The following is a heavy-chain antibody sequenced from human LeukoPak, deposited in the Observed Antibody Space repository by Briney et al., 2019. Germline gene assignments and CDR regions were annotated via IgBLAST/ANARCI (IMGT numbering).Heavy chain of an antibody. V-gene: IGHV5-51*01. CDR1: GYSFSSYW. Sequence: NHGESLKISCKGSGYSFSSYWIGWVRQMPGKGLEWMGIINSGRSDTRYSPPFQGQVAISADESISTAYLQWSSLKASDTAMYYCARESNDYGDYGIWGQGTMVTVSS. CDR3: ARESNDYGDYGI. D-gene: IGHD4-17*01. J-gene: IGHJ3*02. CDR2: INSGRSDT.